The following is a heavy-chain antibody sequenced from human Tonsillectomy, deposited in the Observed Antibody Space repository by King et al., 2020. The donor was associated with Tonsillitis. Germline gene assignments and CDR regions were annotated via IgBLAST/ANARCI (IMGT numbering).Heavy chain of an antibody. J-gene: IGHJ6*02. CDR2: INWNSGNI. CDR1: GFTFDDYA. V-gene: IGHV3-9*01. D-gene: IGHD3-3*01. Sequence: VQLVESGGGLVQPGRSLRLSCAASGFTFDDYAMHWVRQAPGKGLEWVSGINWNSGNIGYADSVKGRFTISRDNAQNSLYLQMNSLRAEDTALYYCAKVMEWGHTGGWLGGGMDAWAHGT. CDR3: AKVMEWGHTGGWLGGGMDA.